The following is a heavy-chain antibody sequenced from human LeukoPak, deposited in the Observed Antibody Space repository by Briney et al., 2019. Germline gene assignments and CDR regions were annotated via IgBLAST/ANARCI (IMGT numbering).Heavy chain of an antibody. CDR2: IIPVLNIT. Sequence: SVKVSCKTSGGTFGSSAITWVRQAPGQGLEWMGRIIPVLNITTYAQKFQGRVTITADTSTSTVYMELSSLRSEETAVYYCAKDQGLTAPPPYGLDVWGQGTTVIVTS. CDR1: GGTFGSSA. CDR3: AKDQGLTAPPPYGLDV. J-gene: IGHJ6*02. V-gene: IGHV1-69*04. D-gene: IGHD5-18*01.